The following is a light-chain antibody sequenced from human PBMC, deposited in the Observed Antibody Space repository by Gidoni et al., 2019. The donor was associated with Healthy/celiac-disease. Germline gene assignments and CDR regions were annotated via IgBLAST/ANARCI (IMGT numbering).Light chain of an antibody. CDR1: QRVSSSY. J-gene: IGKJ1*01. CDR3: QQYGSSLWT. CDR2: GAS. Sequence: PGTLSLSPGERATLSCRASQRVSSSYLAWYQQKPGQAPRLLIYGASSRATGIPDRFSGSGSGTDFTLTISRLEPEDFAVYYCQQYGSSLWTFXQXTKVEIK. V-gene: IGKV3-20*01.